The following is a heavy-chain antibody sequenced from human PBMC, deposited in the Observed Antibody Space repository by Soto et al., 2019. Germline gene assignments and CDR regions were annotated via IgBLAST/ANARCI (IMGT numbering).Heavy chain of an antibody. V-gene: IGHV3-23*01. CDR3: AKNPGYYYDSTGYHFDY. J-gene: IGHJ4*02. CDR1: EFTFSNYA. Sequence: EVQLLESGGGLVQPGGSLRLSCAASEFTFSNYAMSWVRQAPGKGREWVSAISYGGGTTYYADSVKGRFTISRDNSKNTLSLQMNRLRAEDTAVYYCAKNPGYYYDSTGYHFDYWGQGTLVTVSS. D-gene: IGHD3-22*01. CDR2: ISYGGGTT.